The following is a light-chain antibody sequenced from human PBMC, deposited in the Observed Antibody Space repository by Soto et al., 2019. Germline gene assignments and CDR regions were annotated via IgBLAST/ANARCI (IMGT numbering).Light chain of an antibody. J-gene: IGKJ2*01. CDR3: QQYNNWPPYT. Sequence: EVVLTQSPGTLSLSPGERATLSCRASQSVSSNLVWYQQKPGQAPRLLIYGASTRATGIPARFSGSGSGTEFTLTISSLQSEDFAVYYCQQYNNWPPYTFGQGTKLEI. V-gene: IGKV3-15*01. CDR2: GAS. CDR1: QSVSSN.